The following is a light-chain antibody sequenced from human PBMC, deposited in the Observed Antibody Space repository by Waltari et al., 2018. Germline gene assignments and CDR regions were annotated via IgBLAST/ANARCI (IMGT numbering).Light chain of an antibody. Sequence: QSALTQPRSVSGSPGQSVTISCTGISSDVGGYNYVSWYQQHPGKVPKLMIYDVSKRPSGVPDRCSGSKSGNTASLTISGLQAEDEADYYCCSYAGSYTVVFGGGTKLTVL. V-gene: IGLV2-11*01. CDR1: SSDVGGYNY. J-gene: IGLJ2*01. CDR2: DVS. CDR3: CSYAGSYTVV.